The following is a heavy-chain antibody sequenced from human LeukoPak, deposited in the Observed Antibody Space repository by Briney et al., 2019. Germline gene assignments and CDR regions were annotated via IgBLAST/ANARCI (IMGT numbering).Heavy chain of an antibody. CDR3: ARGQQQLADYYYYYMDV. D-gene: IGHD6-13*01. CDR2: INHGVST. Sequence: PSETLSLTCAVYGGSFSGYFWSWLRQPPGKGLEWIGEINHGVSTNYNPSLKSRVTISVDTSKNQFSLRLSSVTAADTAVYYCARGQQQLADYYYYYMDVWGKGTTVTVSS. J-gene: IGHJ6*03. CDR1: GGSFSGYF. V-gene: IGHV4-34*01.